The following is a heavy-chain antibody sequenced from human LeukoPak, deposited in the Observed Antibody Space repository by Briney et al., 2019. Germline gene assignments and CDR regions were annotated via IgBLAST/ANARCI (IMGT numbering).Heavy chain of an antibody. CDR2: IKSKTDGETT. CDR1: GFTFTNAW. J-gene: IGHJ4*02. Sequence: GGSLRLSCVDSGFTFTNAWMSWVRQAPGKGLEWIGRIKSKTDGETTNYTEPVRGRFTISRDDSKSAVYLQMNSLKIEDTAVYYCTTDLGTYYHGSQRLIPIDYWGQGTLVTVSS. CDR3: TTDLGTYYHGSQRLIPIDY. D-gene: IGHD3-10*01. V-gene: IGHV3-15*01.